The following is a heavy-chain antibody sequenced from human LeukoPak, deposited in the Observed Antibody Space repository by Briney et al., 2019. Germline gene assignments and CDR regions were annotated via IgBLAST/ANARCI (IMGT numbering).Heavy chain of an antibody. V-gene: IGHV3-23*01. CDR2: ILPGGGDT. CDR1: GFTFSSYA. J-gene: IGHJ4*02. D-gene: IGHD6-13*01. Sequence: GGSLILSCAASGFTFSSYAMTWVRQAPGKGLEWVSTILPGGGDTYYADSVKGRFTISRDTSKNTLYLQMNTLRVEDTAVYYCAKAWPAAGTFVSWGQGSLVTVSS. CDR3: AKAWPAAGTFVS.